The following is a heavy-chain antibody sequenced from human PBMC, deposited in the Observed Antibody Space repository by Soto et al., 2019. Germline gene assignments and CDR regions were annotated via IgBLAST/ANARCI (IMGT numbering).Heavy chain of an antibody. V-gene: IGHV3-30-3*01. CDR2: TSYDGNNK. CDR3: VREEYGGVSFDY. CDR1: GFTFSSYA. J-gene: IGHJ4*02. D-gene: IGHD4-17*01. Sequence: QVQLVESGGGVVQPGKALRLSCAASGFTFSSYAMHWVRQAPGKGLEWAAVTSYDGNNKYYADTVKGRFTISRDNFKQTLYLQMTSLIPEDTADYYGVREEYGGVSFDYWGQVSLVTVSS.